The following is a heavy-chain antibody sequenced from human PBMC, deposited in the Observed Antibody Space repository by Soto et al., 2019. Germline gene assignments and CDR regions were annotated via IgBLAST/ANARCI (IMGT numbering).Heavy chain of an antibody. CDR1: GYSFTSYW. D-gene: IGHD3-9*01. Sequence: PGESLKISCKGSGYSFTSYWIGWVRQMPGKGLEWMGIIYPGDSDTRYSPSFQGQVTISADKSISTAYLQWSSLKASDTAMYYCARPTIDRYDILTLDVLYFDYWGQGALVTVSS. CDR3: ARPTIDRYDILTLDVLYFDY. J-gene: IGHJ4*02. CDR2: IYPGDSDT. V-gene: IGHV5-51*01.